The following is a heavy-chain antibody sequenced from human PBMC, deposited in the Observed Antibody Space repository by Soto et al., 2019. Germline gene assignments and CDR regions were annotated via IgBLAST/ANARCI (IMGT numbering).Heavy chain of an antibody. CDR3: ARAGNSYGYMFSMDV. CDR1: GGSISSGDYY. J-gene: IGHJ6*02. CDR2: IYYSGST. D-gene: IGHD5-18*01. Sequence: SETLSLTCTVSGGSISSGDYYWSWIRQPPGKGLEWIGYIYYSGSTYYNPSLKSRVNISVDTSKNQFSLKLNSVTAADTAVYYCARAGNSYGYMFSMDVWGQGTTVTVSS. V-gene: IGHV4-30-4*01.